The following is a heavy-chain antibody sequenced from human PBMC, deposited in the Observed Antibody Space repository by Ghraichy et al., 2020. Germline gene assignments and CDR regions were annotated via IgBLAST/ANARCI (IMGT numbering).Heavy chain of an antibody. V-gene: IGHV4-59*08. CDR1: GGSISSYY. J-gene: IGHJ4*02. D-gene: IGHD3-10*01. CDR2: IYYSGST. CDR3: ARLRFGEFQFVDY. Sequence: SETLSLTCTVSGGSISSYYWSWIRQPPGKGLEWIGYIYYSGSTNYNPSLKSRVTISVDTSKNQFSLKLSSVTAADTAVYYCARLRFGEFQFVDYWGQGTLVTVSS.